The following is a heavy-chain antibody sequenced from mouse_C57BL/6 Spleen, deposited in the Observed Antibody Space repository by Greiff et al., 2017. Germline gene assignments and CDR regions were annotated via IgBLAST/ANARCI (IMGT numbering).Heavy chain of an antibody. Sequence: EVQLQQSGTVLARPGASVKMSCKTSGYTFTSYWMHWVKQRPGQGLEWIGAIYPGNSDTSYNQKFKGKAKLTAVTSASTAYMELSSLTNEDSAVYYCTREYYGSFYYAMDYWGQGTSVTVSS. CDR2: IYPGNSDT. CDR3: TREYYGSFYYAMDY. D-gene: IGHD1-1*01. CDR1: GYTFTSYW. V-gene: IGHV1-5*01. J-gene: IGHJ4*01.